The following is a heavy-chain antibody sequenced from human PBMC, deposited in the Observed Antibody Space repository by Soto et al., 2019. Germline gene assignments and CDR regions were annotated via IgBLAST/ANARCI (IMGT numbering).Heavy chain of an antibody. J-gene: IGHJ4*02. V-gene: IGHV3-48*02. D-gene: IGHD5-12*01. CDR1: GFTFSRHS. CDR2: ISSTSSAI. CDR3: ARDGGYNGYDIDY. Sequence: EVQLVESGGGLVQPGGSLRLSCAASGFTFSRHSMNWVRQAPGKGLHWVSYISSTSSAIYYADSVKGRFTISRDNAKNSLYLQMNSLRDEDTAVYYCARDGGYNGYDIDYWGQGTLVSVSS.